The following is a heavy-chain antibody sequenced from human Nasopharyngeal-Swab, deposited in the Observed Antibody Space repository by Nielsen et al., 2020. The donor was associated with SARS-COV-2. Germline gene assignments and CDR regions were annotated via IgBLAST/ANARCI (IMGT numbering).Heavy chain of an antibody. CDR3: AKGGTAHYYFDY. J-gene: IGHJ4*02. Sequence: GESLKISCAASEFTFSSYGMTWVRQAPGRGLEWVSSITTSGTNTYFADSVKGRFTISRDNSKNTLYLQMNSLRAEDTAIYYCAKGGTAHYYFDYWAQGTLVTVSS. CDR2: ITTSGTNT. D-gene: IGHD2-21*02. V-gene: IGHV3-23*01. CDR1: EFTFSSYG.